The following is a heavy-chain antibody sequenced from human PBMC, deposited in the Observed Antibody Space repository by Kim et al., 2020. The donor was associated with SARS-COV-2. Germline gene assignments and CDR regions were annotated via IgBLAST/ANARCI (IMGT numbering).Heavy chain of an antibody. CDR2: ISSNSGRI. Sequence: GGSLRLSCAASGFVFDDFAIHWVRQAPGKGLEWVAGISSNSGRIAYAESVEGRFTISRDNAKNSLYLQMNSLGPDDTALYYCAKDVSLHWGRGTLVSVST. CDR3: AKDVSLH. J-gene: IGHJ4*02. V-gene: IGHV3-9*01. CDR1: GFVFDDFA.